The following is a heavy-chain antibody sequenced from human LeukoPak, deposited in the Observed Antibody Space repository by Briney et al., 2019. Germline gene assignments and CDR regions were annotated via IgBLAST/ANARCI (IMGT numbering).Heavy chain of an antibody. CDR1: GHIFTSYY. J-gene: IGHJ4*02. CDR2: MNPNSGNT. D-gene: IGHD3-22*01. CDR3: ARGGPVFYDSSGWR. Sequence: ASVKVSCKASGHIFTSYYMQWVRQATGKGLEWMGWMNPNSGNTGYAQKFQGRVTMTRNTSISTAYMELSSLRSEDTAVYYCARGGPVFYDSSGWRWGQGTLVTVSS. V-gene: IGHV1-8*02.